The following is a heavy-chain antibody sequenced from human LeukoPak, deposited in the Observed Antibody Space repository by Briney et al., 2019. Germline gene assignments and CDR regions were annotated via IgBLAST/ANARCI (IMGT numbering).Heavy chain of an antibody. CDR1: GGTFSSYA. D-gene: IGHD2-2*02. CDR2: IIPIFGTA. CDR3: ASSIVVVPAAIGSWFDP. Sequence: SVKVSCKASGGTFSSYAISWVRQAPGQGLEWMGGIIPIFGTANYAQKFQGRVTITADESTSTAYMELSSLRSEDTAVYYSASSIVVVPAAIGSWFDPWGQGTLVTVSS. J-gene: IGHJ5*02. V-gene: IGHV1-69*13.